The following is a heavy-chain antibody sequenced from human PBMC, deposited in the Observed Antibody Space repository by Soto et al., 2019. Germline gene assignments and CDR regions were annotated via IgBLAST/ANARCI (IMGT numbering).Heavy chain of an antibody. CDR2: INPNSGGT. CDR3: ARDQKRLSDILTGYMGRSYYYYGMDV. V-gene: IGHV1-2*02. D-gene: IGHD3-9*01. Sequence: ASVKVSCKASGYTFTGYYMHWVRQAPGQGLEWMGWINPNSGGTNYAQKFQGRVTMTRDTSISTAYMELSRLRSDDTAVYYCARDQKRLSDILTGYMGRSYYYYGMDVWGQGNTVTVSS. CDR1: GYTFTGYY. J-gene: IGHJ6*02.